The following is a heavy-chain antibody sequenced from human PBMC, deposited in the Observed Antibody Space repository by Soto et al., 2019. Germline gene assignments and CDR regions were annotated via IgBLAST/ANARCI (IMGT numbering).Heavy chain of an antibody. CDR3: ARDPPDFHSAFDF. D-gene: IGHD4-4*01. J-gene: IGHJ4*02. CDR2: TYYRSKWYN. CDR1: GDSVSSNRAA. Sequence: QTLSLTCAISGDSVSSNRAAWNWIRQSPSRGLEWLGRTYYRSKWYNDYALFVKSRISINPDTSKNQFSLHLNSVTPDDTAVYYCARDPPDFHSAFDFWGQGTPVTV. V-gene: IGHV6-1*01.